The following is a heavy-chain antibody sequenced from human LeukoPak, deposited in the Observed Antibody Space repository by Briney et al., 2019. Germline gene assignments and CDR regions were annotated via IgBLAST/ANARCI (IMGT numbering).Heavy chain of an antibody. D-gene: IGHD6-13*01. CDR1: GYSFTSYW. J-gene: IGHJ4*02. V-gene: IGHV5-51*01. Sequence: GESLKISCKGSGYSFTSYWIGWVRQMPGKGLEWMGIIYPGDSDTRYSPSFQGQVTISADKSISTAYLQWSSLKASDTAMYYRARHDHLIPYGIAAAGADYWGQGTLVTVSS. CDR2: IYPGDSDT. CDR3: ARHDHLIPYGIAAAGADY.